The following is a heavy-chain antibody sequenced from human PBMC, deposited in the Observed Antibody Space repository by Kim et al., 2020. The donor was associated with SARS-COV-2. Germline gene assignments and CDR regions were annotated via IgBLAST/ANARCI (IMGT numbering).Heavy chain of an antibody. V-gene: IGHV3-48*03. CDR1: GFTFSSYE. CDR3: ARPESIAARHYYYYYGMDV. J-gene: IGHJ6*02. CDR2: ISSSGSTI. Sequence: GGSLRLSCAASGFTFSSYEMNWVRQAPGKGLEWVSYISSSGSTIYYADSVKGRFTISRDNAKNSLYLQMNSLRAEDTAVYYCARPESIAARHYYYYYGMDVWGQGTTVTVSS. D-gene: IGHD6-6*01.